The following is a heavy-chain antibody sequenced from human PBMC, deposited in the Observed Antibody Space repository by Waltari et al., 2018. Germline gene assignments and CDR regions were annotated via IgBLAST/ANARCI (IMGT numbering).Heavy chain of an antibody. CDR1: GLPLYHSW. CDR2: INGDGSRM. J-gene: IGHJ4*02. CDR3: VRVDNNGLEPFDY. V-gene: IGHV3-74*01. Sequence: EVPLPESGGDLVRPGASLRLSCAPSGLPLYHSWIHWVRQAPGKGLVWVSCINGDGSRMTYADSVKGRFTLSRDNAKSTVYLQMSSLRAEDTALYYCVRVDNNGLEPFDYWGQGTLVTVSS. D-gene: IGHD1-1*01.